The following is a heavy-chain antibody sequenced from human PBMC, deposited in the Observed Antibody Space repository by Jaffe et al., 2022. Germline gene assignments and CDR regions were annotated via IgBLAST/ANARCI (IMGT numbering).Heavy chain of an antibody. V-gene: IGHV5-51*03. CDR2: IYPGDSDT. CDR1: GYSFTSYW. J-gene: IGHJ6*03. D-gene: IGHD6-13*01. Sequence: EVQLVQSGAEVKKPGESLKISCKGSGYSFTSYWIGWVRQMPGKGLEWMGIIYPGDSDTRYSPSFQGQVTISADKSISTAYLQWSSLKASDTAMYYCARLMPYRGTRNSWYRALGYYYYYMDVWGKGTTVTVSS. CDR3: ARLMPYRGTRNSWYRALGYYYYYMDV.